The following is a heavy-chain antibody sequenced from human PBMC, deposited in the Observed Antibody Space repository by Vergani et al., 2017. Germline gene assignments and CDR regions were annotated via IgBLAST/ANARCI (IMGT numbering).Heavy chain of an antibody. V-gene: IGHV4-59*01. CDR1: GGSISSYY. CDR3: ARDGDGYCSSTSCQRAFDI. CDR2: IYYSGST. J-gene: IGHJ3*02. Sequence: QVQLQESGPGLVKPSETLSLTCTVSGGSISSYYWSWIRQPPGKGLEWIGYIYYSGSTNYNPSLKSRVTISVDTSKNQFSLKLSSVTAADTAVYYCARDGDGYCSSTSCQRAFDIWGQGTMVTVSS. D-gene: IGHD2-2*01.